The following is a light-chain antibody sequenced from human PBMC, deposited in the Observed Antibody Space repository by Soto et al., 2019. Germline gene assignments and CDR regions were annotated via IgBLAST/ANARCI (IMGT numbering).Light chain of an antibody. CDR1: QNINNY. Sequence: DIQMTQSPSSLSASVGDRVTISCRASQNINNYLNWYQQKPGKAPKLLIYAASSLQSGVPSRFSGSASGTDFTLTISSLQPEDFATYYCQQSHSPPSYTFGQGTKLEI. J-gene: IGKJ2*01. V-gene: IGKV1-39*01. CDR3: QQSHSPPSYT. CDR2: AAS.